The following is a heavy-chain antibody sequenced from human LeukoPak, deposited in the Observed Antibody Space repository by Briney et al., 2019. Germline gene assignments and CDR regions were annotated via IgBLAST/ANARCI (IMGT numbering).Heavy chain of an antibody. CDR2: IYSGGST. D-gene: IGHD3-10*01. CDR3: ARGRSGSYYDY. Sequence: GGSLRLSCAASGFTVSSNYMSWVRQAPGKGLKWVSVIYSGGSTYYADSVKGRFTISRDNSKNTLYLQMNSLRAEDTAVYYCARGRSGSYYDYWGQGTLVTVSS. V-gene: IGHV3-53*01. CDR1: GFTVSSNY. J-gene: IGHJ4*02.